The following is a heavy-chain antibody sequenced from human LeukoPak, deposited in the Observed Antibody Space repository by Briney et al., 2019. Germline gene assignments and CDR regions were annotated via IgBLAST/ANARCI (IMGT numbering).Heavy chain of an antibody. CDR1: GFTVSSNY. D-gene: IGHD6-6*01. Sequence: GGSLRLSCAASGFTVSSNYMSWVHQAPGKGLEWVSVIYSGGSTYYADSVKGRFTISRDDSKNTLYLQMNSLRAEDTAVYYCARRKSSSHAFDIWGQGTMVTVSS. J-gene: IGHJ3*02. CDR3: ARRKSSSHAFDI. V-gene: IGHV3-66*01. CDR2: IYSGGST.